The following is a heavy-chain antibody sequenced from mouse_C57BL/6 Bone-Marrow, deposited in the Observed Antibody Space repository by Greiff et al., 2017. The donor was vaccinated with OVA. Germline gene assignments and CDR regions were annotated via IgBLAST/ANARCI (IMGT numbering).Heavy chain of an antibody. CDR1: GFPITSGYY. Sequence: VQLKESGPGLVKPSHSLFLTCSITGFPITSGYYWIWIRQSPGKPLEWMGYITHSGETFYNPSLQSPISITRETSKNQFFLQLNSVTTEDTAMYYCAGYESNYEDYFDYWGQGTTLTVSS. CDR3: AGYESNYEDYFDY. D-gene: IGHD2-5*01. CDR2: ITHSGET. V-gene: IGHV12-3*01. J-gene: IGHJ2*01.